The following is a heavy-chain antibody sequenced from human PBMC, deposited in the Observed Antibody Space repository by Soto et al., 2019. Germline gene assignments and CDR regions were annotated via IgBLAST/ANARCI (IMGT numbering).Heavy chain of an antibody. D-gene: IGHD3-10*01. Sequence: SEKLSLTCTVSVVSISSYYWSWVRQPPGKGLEWIGYIYYSGSTNYNPSLKSRVTISVDTSKNQFSLKLSSVTAADTAVYYCARRYGSAFDIWGQGTMVT. CDR2: IYYSGST. CDR1: VVSISSYY. J-gene: IGHJ3*02. CDR3: ARRYGSAFDI. V-gene: IGHV4-59*01.